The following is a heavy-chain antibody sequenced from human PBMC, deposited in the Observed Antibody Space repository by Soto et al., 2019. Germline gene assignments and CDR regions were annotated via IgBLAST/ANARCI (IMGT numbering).Heavy chain of an antibody. CDR1: GFTFNTHW. D-gene: IGHD1-26*01. CDR2: IYFDGITT. CDR3: ARGGAMGVDY. Sequence: XGSLRLSCTAAGFTFNTHWRHWVRQAPGKGLVWVSRIYFDGITTNYADSVKGRLTVSRDNAKNTVYLHVNTLRDEDTAVYYCARGGAMGVDYWGQGNLVTVSS. J-gene: IGHJ4*02. V-gene: IGHV3-74*01.